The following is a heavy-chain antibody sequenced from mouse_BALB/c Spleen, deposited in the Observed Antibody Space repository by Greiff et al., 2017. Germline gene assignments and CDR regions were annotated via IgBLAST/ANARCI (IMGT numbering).Heavy chain of an antibody. CDR2: INSNGGST. Sequence: EVKLMESGGGLVQPGGSLKLSCAASGFTFSSYGMSWVRQTPDKRLELVATINSNGGSTYYPDSVKGRFTISRDNAKNTLYLQMSSLKSEDTAMYYCARMNSLLRLLYWYFDVWGAGTTVTVSS. D-gene: IGHD1-2*01. J-gene: IGHJ1*01. CDR1: GFTFSSYG. V-gene: IGHV5-6-3*01. CDR3: ARMNSLLRLLYWYFDV.